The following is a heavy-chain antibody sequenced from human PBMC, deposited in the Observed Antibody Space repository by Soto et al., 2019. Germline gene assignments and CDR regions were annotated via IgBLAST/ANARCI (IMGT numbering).Heavy chain of an antibody. V-gene: IGHV3-23*01. J-gene: IGHJ4*02. CDR1: GFTLSSYA. CDR3: ARDSGNYGSGSFAH. D-gene: IGHD3-10*01. Sequence: GGSLRLSCAASGFTLSSYAMSWVRQAPGKGLEWVSALSGTGDSADYANSVKGRFTISRDDSKTTLYLQMRSLRAEDTAIYYCARDSGNYGSGSFAHWGQGTRVTVSS. CDR2: LSGTGDSA.